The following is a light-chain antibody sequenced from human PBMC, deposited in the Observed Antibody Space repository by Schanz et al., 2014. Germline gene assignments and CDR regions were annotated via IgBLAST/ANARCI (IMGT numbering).Light chain of an antibody. CDR1: SSDVGGYNY. J-gene: IGLJ3*02. CDR2: DVS. CDR3: SSYTSSPSWV. V-gene: IGLV2-14*03. Sequence: QSALTQPASVSGSPGQSITISCTGTSSDVGGYNYVSWYQQYPGKAPKLMIYDVSNRPSGVSNRFSGSKSGNTASLTISGLRAEDEADYYCSSYTSSPSWVFGGGTKLTVL.